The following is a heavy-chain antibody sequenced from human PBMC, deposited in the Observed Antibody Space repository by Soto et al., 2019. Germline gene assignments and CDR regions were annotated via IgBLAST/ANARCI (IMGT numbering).Heavy chain of an antibody. CDR2: INPNSGGT. J-gene: IGHJ6*02. CDR3: ARDKTGFGPSYYYYGMDV. D-gene: IGHD3-10*01. CDR1: GYTFTGYY. Sequence: QVQLVQSGAEVKKPGASVKVSCKASGYTFTGYYMHWVRQAPGQGLEWMGWINPNSGGTNYAQKIQGWVTMTRDTSISTAYMELSRLRSDDTAVYYCARDKTGFGPSYYYYGMDVWGQGTTVTVS. V-gene: IGHV1-2*04.